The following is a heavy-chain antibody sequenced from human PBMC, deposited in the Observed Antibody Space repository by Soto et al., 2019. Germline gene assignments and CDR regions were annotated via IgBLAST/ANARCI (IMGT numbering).Heavy chain of an antibody. Sequence: GGSLRLSCSASGFTFSDHAMDWLRQSPGTGLEWVGRIRNKANRYTTEYAASVEGRFTISRDDSKNSLYLHMDRLKTADTAMYSWARSPLGTALGDIWGPGPMV. V-gene: IGHV3-72*01. CDR3: ARSPLGTALGDI. CDR1: GFTFSDHA. J-gene: IGHJ3*02. CDR2: IRNKANRYTT. D-gene: IGHD1-7*01.